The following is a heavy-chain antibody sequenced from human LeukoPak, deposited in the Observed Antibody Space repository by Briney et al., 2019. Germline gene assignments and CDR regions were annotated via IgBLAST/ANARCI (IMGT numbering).Heavy chain of an antibody. J-gene: IGHJ4*02. CDR1: GYTFTSYY. Sequence: ASVKVSCKASGYTFTSYYMHWVRQAPGQGLEWMGIINPSGGSTSYAQKFQGRVTMTRDMSTSTVYMEPSSLRSEDTAVYYCARKEGRGYDSSGYYYVWGQGTLVTVSS. CDR2: INPSGGST. CDR3: ARKEGRGYDSSGYYYV. D-gene: IGHD3-22*01. V-gene: IGHV1-46*01.